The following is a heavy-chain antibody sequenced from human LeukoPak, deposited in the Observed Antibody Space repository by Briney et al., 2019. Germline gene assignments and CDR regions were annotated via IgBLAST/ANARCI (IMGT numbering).Heavy chain of an antibody. D-gene: IGHD3-10*01. V-gene: IGHV3-30*18. J-gene: IGHJ4*02. CDR1: GFTFSSYG. CDR3: AKTDGSGTPSLGY. CDR2: KSYDGSNK. Sequence: GGSLRLSCAASGFTFSSYGMHWVRQAPGKGLEWVAVKSYDGSNKYYADSVKGRFTISRDNSKNTLYLQMNSLRAEDTAVYYCAKTDGSGTPSLGYWGQGTLVTVSS.